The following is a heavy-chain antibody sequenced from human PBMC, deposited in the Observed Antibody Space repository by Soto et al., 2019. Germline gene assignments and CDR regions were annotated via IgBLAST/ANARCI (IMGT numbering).Heavy chain of an antibody. Sequence: PGESLKISCKGSGYSFTSYWIGWVRQMPGKGLEWMGIIYPGDSDTRYSPSFQGQVTISADKSISTAYLQWSSLKASDTAMYYCARHPDTAMVPNWFDPWGQGTLVTVSS. CDR3: ARHPDTAMVPNWFDP. D-gene: IGHD5-18*01. V-gene: IGHV5-51*01. CDR1: GYSFTSYW. J-gene: IGHJ5*02. CDR2: IYPGDSDT.